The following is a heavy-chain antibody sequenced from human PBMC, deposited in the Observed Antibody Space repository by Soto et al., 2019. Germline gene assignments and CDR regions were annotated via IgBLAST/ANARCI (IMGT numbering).Heavy chain of an antibody. CDR3: ARLFSNSFRYFHHYFGLDV. V-gene: IGHV3-7*05. CDR2: VKEDGSEK. J-gene: IGHJ6*02. Sequence: EVQVVESGGGLVQPGGSLRLSCAASGFTFSNYWMTWVRQAPGKGLEWVANVKEDGSEKNYVESVKGRFTISRDNAKNSLYLQINTLMAEDTAVYYCARLFSNSFRYFHHYFGLDVWGQGTTVTVSS. CDR1: GFTFSNYW. D-gene: IGHD6-6*01.